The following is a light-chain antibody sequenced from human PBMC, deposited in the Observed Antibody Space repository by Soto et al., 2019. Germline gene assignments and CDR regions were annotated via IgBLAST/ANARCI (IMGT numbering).Light chain of an antibody. J-gene: IGLJ2*01. CDR3: QSYGSGLSVV. V-gene: IGLV1-40*01. CDR1: DSNIGASYD. CDR2: ETD. Sequence: QSVLMQPPSISGAPGQRVTITCTGSDSNIGASYDVNWYQHLPGAAPNLLIYETDNRPSGVPDRFSASRSGASASLAIDKLQTGDEGDYYCQSYGSGLSVVFGGGTKLTVL.